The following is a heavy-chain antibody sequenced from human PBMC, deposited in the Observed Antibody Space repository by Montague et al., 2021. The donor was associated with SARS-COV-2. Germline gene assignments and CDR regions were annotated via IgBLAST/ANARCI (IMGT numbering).Heavy chain of an antibody. CDR3: AREGSVPGPRGIYFDD. J-gene: IGHJ4*02. Sequence: CAISGDSVSSNSAAWNWIRQSPSEGLEWLGRTYYRSKWYTDYAPSVKTRITITPDTSNNQFSLHLNFVTPGDTAVYYCAREGSVPGPRGIYFDDWGQGTLVTVSS. CDR1: GDSVSSNSAA. CDR2: TYYRSKWYT. D-gene: IGHD3-16*01. V-gene: IGHV6-1*01.